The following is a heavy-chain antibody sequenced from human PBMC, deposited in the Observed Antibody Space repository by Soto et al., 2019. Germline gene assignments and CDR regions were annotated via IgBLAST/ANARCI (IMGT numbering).Heavy chain of an antibody. CDR3: ARDLKEYCSDGKCNWFDP. J-gene: IGHJ5*02. CDR1: GASITTYY. Sequence: QVQLQESGPGLVKPSDTLSLTCTVSGASITTYYWSWIRQPPGKGLEWIGYISYSGSTDYNPSLKSRVTITFDASKTQITLQGRSASASDAAVYYCARDLKEYCSDGKCNWFDPLGQGTLVTVSS. V-gene: IGHV4-59*01. D-gene: IGHD2-15*01. CDR2: ISYSGST.